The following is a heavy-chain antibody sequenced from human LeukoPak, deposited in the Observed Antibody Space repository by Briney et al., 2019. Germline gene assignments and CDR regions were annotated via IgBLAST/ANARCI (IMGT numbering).Heavy chain of an antibody. J-gene: IGHJ4*02. D-gene: IGHD1-1*01. Sequence: ASVKISCKVSGYTFTDYYMHWVQQAPGKGLEWMGPVDPEDGETIYAEKFQGRVTITADTSTDTAYMELSSLRSEDTAVYYCALQLELSFPLVYWGQGTLVTVSS. CDR2: VDPEDGET. CDR3: ALQLELSFPLVY. CDR1: GYTFTDYY. V-gene: IGHV1-69-2*01.